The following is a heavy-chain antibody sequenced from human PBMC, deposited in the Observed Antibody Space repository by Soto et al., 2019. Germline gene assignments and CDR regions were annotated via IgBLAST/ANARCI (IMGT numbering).Heavy chain of an antibody. J-gene: IGHJ5*02. V-gene: IGHV4-38-2*01. D-gene: IGHD3-3*01. Sequence: SETLSLTCAVSGYSISSGYYWGWIRQPPGKGLEWIGSIYHSGSTYYNPSLKSRVTISVDTSKNQFSLKLSSVTAADTAVYYCARSGCYKTIFGVVRCTDRNWFDPWGQGTLVTVSS. CDR2: IYHSGST. CDR3: ARSGCYKTIFGVVRCTDRNWFDP. CDR1: GYSISSGYY.